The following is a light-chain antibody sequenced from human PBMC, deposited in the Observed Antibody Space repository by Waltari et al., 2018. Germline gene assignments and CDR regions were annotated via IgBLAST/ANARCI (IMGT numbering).Light chain of an antibody. V-gene: IGLV1-47*01. CDR2: RDN. J-gene: IGLJ3*02. CDR1: SSNIGSNY. CDR3: AAWDDSLSGPV. Sequence: QAVLTQPPSASGTTGQRVTHSCSGSSSNIGSNYVYWYQQLPGTAPKRLIYRDNRRPSRVPDLLCGPKSGSSASLALRGLRSEGEADYYCAAWDDSLSGPVFGGGTKLTVL.